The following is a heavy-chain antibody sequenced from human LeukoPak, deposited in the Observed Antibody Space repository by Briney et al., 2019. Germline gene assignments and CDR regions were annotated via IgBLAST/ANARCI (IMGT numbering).Heavy chain of an antibody. D-gene: IGHD1-26*01. V-gene: IGHV3-21*04. CDR1: GVTFSSYA. J-gene: IGHJ4*02. CDR2: ISYTGTYI. Sequence: PGGSLRLSCAASGVTFSSYAMRWVRQAPGKGLEWVSSISYTGTYIYYADSVKGRFTISRDNAQNSLYLQMNSLRAEDTAIYYCVRDRGTYRPIDYWGQGTLVTVSS. CDR3: VRDRGTYRPIDY.